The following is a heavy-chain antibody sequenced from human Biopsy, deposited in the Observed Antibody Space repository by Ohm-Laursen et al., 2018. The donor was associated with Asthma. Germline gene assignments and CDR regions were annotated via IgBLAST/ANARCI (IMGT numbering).Heavy chain of an antibody. J-gene: IGHJ3*02. CDR2: VSHDGHNK. CDR1: GFVFSQRG. V-gene: IGHV3-30*03. D-gene: IGHD3-22*01. Sequence: SLGLSCSASGFVFSQRGMHWVRQGPGKGLAWVALVSHDGHNKYYEDSVMARFSISRDNPRNRLYLQINRLTVEDSAVYFCARQTGQDYGDSSGFDIWGQGTKVAVSA. CDR3: ARQTGQDYGDSSGFDI.